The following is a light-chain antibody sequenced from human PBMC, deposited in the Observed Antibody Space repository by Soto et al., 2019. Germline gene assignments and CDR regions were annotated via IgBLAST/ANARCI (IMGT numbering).Light chain of an antibody. CDR1: SSDVGGYNF. Sequence: QSALTQPPSASGSPGQSVTISCTGTSSDVGGYNFVSWYQQHPGKAPKLMIYEVTKRPSGVPDRFSGSKSGNTASLTVSGLQAEDEAYYYCSSSAGSNTLVFGGGTKLTVL. CDR2: EVT. J-gene: IGLJ2*01. CDR3: SSSAGSNTLV. V-gene: IGLV2-8*01.